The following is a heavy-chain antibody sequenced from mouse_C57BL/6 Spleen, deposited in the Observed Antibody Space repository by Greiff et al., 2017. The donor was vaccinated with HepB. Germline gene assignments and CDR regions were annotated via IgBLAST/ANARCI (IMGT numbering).Heavy chain of an antibody. J-gene: IGHJ2*01. D-gene: IGHD1-1*01. CDR3: ARSTTVVAPDY. Sequence: VQLQQPGAELVKPGASVKLSCKASGYTFTSYWMHWVKQRPGQALEWIGMIHPNSGSTNYNEKFKSKATLTVDKSSSTAYMQLSSLTSEDSAVYYCARSTTVVAPDYWGQGTTLTVSS. V-gene: IGHV1-64*01. CDR2: IHPNSGST. CDR1: GYTFTSYW.